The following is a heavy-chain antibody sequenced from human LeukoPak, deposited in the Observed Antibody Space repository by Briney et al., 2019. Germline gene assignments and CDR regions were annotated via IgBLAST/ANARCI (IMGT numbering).Heavy chain of an antibody. J-gene: IGHJ4*02. CDR2: ISSSGSTI. CDR1: GFTFSSYE. Sequence: GGSLRLSCAASGFTFSSYEMNWVRQAPGKGLEWVSYISSSGSTIYYADSVKGRFTISRYNAKNSLYLQMNSLRAEDTPVYYCASVQKDYYDSNGYLSYWGQGTLVTVSS. CDR3: ASVQKDYYDSNGYLSY. D-gene: IGHD3-22*01. V-gene: IGHV3-48*03.